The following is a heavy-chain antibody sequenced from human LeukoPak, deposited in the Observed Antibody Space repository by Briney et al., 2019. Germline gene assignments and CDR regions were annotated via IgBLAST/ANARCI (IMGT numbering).Heavy chain of an antibody. Sequence: GASVKVSCKASGYTFTSYGISWVRHAPGQGLEWMGWISTYNGNTNYAQKLQGRGSMTTDTSTSTAYMELRSLRSDDTAVYYCARDWGRVSGYWGQGTLVTVSS. D-gene: IGHD3-16*01. J-gene: IGHJ4*02. CDR1: GYTFTSYG. V-gene: IGHV1-18*01. CDR3: ARDWGRVSGY. CDR2: ISTYNGNT.